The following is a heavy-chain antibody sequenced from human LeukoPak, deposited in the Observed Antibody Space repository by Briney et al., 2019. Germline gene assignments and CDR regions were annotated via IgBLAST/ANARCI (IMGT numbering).Heavy chain of an antibody. V-gene: IGHV1-2*06. CDR3: ARGYCSGGTCYLVENWLDP. CDR2: INPNSGGT. D-gene: IGHD2-15*01. Sequence: ASVKVSCKASGYTLTAYYIYWVRQAPGQGLEWMGRINPNSGGTDYAQNFQGRVTMTRHTSISTAYMELSRLRSDDTAVYYCARGYCSGGTCYLVENWLDPWGQGTLVTVSS. J-gene: IGHJ5*02. CDR1: GYTLTAYY.